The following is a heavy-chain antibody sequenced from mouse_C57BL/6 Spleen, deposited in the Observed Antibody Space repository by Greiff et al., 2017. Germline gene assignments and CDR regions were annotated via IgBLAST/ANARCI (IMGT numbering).Heavy chain of an antibody. CDR1: GFTFSNYW. J-gene: IGHJ2*01. Sequence: EVKVEESGGGLVQPGGSMKLSCVASGFTFSNYWMNWVRQSPEKGLEWVAQIRLKSDNYATHYAESVKGRFTISRDDSKSSVYLQMNYLRAEDTGIYYCTGYGNYLDYWGQGTTLTVSS. D-gene: IGHD2-1*01. V-gene: IGHV6-3*01. CDR3: TGYGNYLDY. CDR2: IRLKSDNYAT.